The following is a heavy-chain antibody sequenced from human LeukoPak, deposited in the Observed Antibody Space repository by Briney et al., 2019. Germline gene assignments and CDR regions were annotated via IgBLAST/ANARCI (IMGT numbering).Heavy chain of an antibody. Sequence: ASVKVSCKASGGTFSSYAISWVRQAPGQGLEWMGGIIPIFGTANYAQKFQGRVTITADESTSTAYMELSSLRSEDTAVYYCARAPYSSGWYGGWFDPRGQGTLVTVSS. J-gene: IGHJ5*02. CDR1: GGTFSSYA. CDR2: IIPIFGTA. D-gene: IGHD6-19*01. V-gene: IGHV1-69*13. CDR3: ARAPYSSGWYGGWFDP.